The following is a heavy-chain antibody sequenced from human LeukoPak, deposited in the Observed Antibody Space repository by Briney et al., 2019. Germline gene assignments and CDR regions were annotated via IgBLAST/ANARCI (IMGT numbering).Heavy chain of an antibody. CDR1: GFTFSSYW. D-gene: IGHD3-22*01. Sequence: GGSLRLSCAPSGFTFSSYWMTWVRQAPGKGLEWVSSISSSSSYIYYADSVKGRFTISRDNAKNSLYLQMNSLRAEDTAVYYCARDLPFYYYDSSGSSNWFDPWGQGTLVTVSS. V-gene: IGHV3-21*01. CDR3: ARDLPFYYYDSSGSSNWFDP. J-gene: IGHJ5*02. CDR2: ISSSSSYI.